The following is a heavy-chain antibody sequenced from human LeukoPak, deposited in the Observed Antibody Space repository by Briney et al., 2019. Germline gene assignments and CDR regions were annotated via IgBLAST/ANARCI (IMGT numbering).Heavy chain of an antibody. CDR1: GGSISSGSYY. V-gene: IGHV4-61*02. CDR2: IYTSGST. CDR3: ARGPLGLVAFDY. J-gene: IGHJ4*02. Sequence: PSETLSLTCTVSGGSISSGSYYWSWIRQPAGKGLEWIGRIYTSGSTNYNPSLKSRVTISVDTSKNQFSLKLSSVTAADTAVYYCARGPLGLVAFDYWGQGTLVTVSS. D-gene: IGHD6-19*01.